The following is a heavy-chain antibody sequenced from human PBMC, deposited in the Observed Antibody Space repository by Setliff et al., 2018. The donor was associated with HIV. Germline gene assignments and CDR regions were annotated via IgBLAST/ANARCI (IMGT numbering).Heavy chain of an antibody. D-gene: IGHD3-22*01. J-gene: IGHJ3*02. CDR2: IYYSGST. Sequence: SETLSLTCTVSSGSISSYYWTWIRQPPGKGLEWIGYIYYSGSTNYNPSLKSRVTISVDTSKNQFSPKLSSVTAADTAVYYCARDRYYYDSSGYSGAFDIWGQGTMVTVSS. CDR3: ARDRYYYDSSGYSGAFDI. V-gene: IGHV4-59*01. CDR1: SGSISSYY.